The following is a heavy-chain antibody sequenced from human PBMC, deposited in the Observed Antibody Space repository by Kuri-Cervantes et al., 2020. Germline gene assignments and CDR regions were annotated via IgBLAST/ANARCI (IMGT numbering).Heavy chain of an antibody. Sequence: GESLKISCAASGFTFSGSAMHWVRQAPGKGLEWVAFIRYDGSNKYYADSVKGRFTISRDNSKNTLYLQMNSLRAEDTAVYYCAKDPQTTVVTHYYFDYWGQGTLVTVSS. J-gene: IGHJ4*02. D-gene: IGHD4-23*01. CDR3: AKDPQTTVVTHYYFDY. V-gene: IGHV3-30*02. CDR1: GFTFSGSA. CDR2: IRYDGSNK.